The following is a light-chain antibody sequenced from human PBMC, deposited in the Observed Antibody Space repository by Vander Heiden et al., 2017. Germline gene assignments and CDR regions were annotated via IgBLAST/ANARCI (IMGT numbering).Light chain of an antibody. J-gene: IGKJ2*01. CDR2: DAS. CDR3: QQRSNWRVT. V-gene: IGKV3-11*01. Sequence: IVLTQSPATLSLSPGERATLSCRASPSVSSYLAWYQQKPGQAPRLLIYDASNRATGIPARFSGSGSGTDFTLTISSLEPEDFAVYYCQQRSNWRVTFGQGTKLEIK. CDR1: PSVSSY.